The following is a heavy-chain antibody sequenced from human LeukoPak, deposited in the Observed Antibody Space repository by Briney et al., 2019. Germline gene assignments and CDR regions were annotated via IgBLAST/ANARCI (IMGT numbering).Heavy chain of an antibody. J-gene: IGHJ4*02. CDR1: GFTFSSYA. D-gene: IGHD2-15*01. CDR3: ASFNPQLAANDY. CDR2: ISYDGSNK. V-gene: IGHV3-30-3*01. Sequence: GRSLRLSCAASGFTFSSYAMHWVRQAPGKGLEWVAVISYDGSNKYYADSVKGRFTISRDNSKNTLYLQMNSLRAEDTAVYYCASFNPQLAANDYWGQGTLVTVSS.